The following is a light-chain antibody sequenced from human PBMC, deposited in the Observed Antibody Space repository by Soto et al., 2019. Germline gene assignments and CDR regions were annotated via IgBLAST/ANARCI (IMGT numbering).Light chain of an antibody. CDR3: QQYNSMWT. J-gene: IGKJ1*01. CDR1: QSVSNNY. CDR2: GAS. Sequence: EIVFTQSPGTLSLSPGERATLSCRASQSVSNNYLAWYQQKPGQAPRLLIYGASNRATGIPDRFSGSGSGTEFTLTISSLQPDDFATYYCQQYNSMWTFGQGTKVDIK. V-gene: IGKV3-20*01.